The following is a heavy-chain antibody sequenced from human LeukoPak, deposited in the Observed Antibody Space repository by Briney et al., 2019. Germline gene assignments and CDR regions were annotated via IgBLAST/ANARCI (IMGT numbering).Heavy chain of an antibody. CDR3: AKDPVGIAARHGDY. D-gene: IGHD6-6*01. CDR2: ISGSGGST. Sequence: GGSLRLSCAASGFTFSSYAMSWVRQAPGKGLEWVSAISGSGGSTYYADSVKGRFTISRVNSKNTLYLQMNSLRAEDTAVYYCAKDPVGIAARHGDYWGQGTLVTVSS. J-gene: IGHJ4*02. CDR1: GFTFSSYA. V-gene: IGHV3-23*01.